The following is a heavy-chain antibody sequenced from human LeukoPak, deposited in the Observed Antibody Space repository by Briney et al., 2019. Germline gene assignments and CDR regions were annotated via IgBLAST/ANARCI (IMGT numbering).Heavy chain of an antibody. CDR2: IYCSGCT. CDR3: AREDPKYYFDY. Sequence: SETLSLTCTVSGGSISSSSYYWAWIRQPPGKGLEWIGSIYCSGCTYYNPSLKRRVTISVDTSKNQFSLKLSSVTAADTAVYYCAREDPKYYFDYWGQGTLVTVSS. CDR1: GGSISSSSYY. J-gene: IGHJ4*02. V-gene: IGHV4-39*02.